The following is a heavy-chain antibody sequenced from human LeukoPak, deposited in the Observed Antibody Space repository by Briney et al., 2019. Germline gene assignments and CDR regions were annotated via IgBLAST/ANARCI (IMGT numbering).Heavy chain of an antibody. CDR1: GGSFSGYY. CDR3: AREPSTRITMVRGVSN. Sequence: SEALSLTCAVYGGSFSGYYWSWIRQPPGKGLEWIGEINHSGSTNYNPSLKSRVTISVDTSKNQFSLKLSSVTAADTAVYYCAREPSTRITMVRGVSNWGQGTLVTVSS. D-gene: IGHD3-10*01. V-gene: IGHV4-34*01. CDR2: INHSGST. J-gene: IGHJ4*02.